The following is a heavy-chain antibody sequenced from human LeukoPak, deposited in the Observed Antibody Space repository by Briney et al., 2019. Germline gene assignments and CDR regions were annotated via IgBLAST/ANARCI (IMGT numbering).Heavy chain of an antibody. V-gene: IGHV3-21*01. Sequence: GGSLRLSCAASGFTFSSYSMNWVRQAPGKGLEWVSSISGTSSYIYYADSVKGRFTISRDNAKNALYLQMNSLRGEDTAVYYCTRDGRDNYYGSGSGGMDVWGKGTTVTIST. J-gene: IGHJ6*04. CDR3: TRDGRDNYYGSGSGGMDV. D-gene: IGHD3-10*01. CDR2: ISGTSSYI. CDR1: GFTFSSYS.